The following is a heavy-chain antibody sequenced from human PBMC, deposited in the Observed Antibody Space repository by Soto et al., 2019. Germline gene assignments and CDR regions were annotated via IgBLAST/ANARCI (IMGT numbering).Heavy chain of an antibody. CDR2: IIPFYDKP. J-gene: IGHJ6*02. Sequence: QVELVQSGIEVKNPGSSVKVSCKASGDTFSNYAINWVRQAPGQGLEWMGGIIPFYDKPNYAENFLGRVTISADKFTATAYLEVSCLRSEDAAVYFCARGYRELFFYAMDVWGRGTPVIVSS. D-gene: IGHD3-10*01. CDR1: GDTFSNYA. CDR3: ARGYRELFFYAMDV. V-gene: IGHV1-69*06.